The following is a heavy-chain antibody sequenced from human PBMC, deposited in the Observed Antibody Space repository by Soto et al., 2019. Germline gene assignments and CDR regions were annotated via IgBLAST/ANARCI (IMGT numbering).Heavy chain of an antibody. CDR1: GFSLSTSGVG. V-gene: IGHV2-5*02. CDR2: IYWDDDK. J-gene: IGHJ5*02. Sequence: QITLKESGPTLVKPTQTLTPTCTFSGFSLSTSGVGVGWIRQPPGKALEWLALIYWDDDKRYSPSLKSRLTIRKNTPXNQVGLTMTNMDPVDTATYYCAHRLDYYDSSGYFTWGQGTLVTVSS. CDR3: AHRLDYYDSSGYFT. D-gene: IGHD3-22*01.